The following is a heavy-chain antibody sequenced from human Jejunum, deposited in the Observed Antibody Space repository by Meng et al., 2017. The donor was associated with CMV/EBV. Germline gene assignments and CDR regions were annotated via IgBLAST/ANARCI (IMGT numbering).Heavy chain of an antibody. J-gene: IGHJ4*02. CDR2: INEDGRIT. Sequence: EVQLVESGGGLVQPGGSLRLSCAASGFTFSSYWMHWVRQVPGKGLVWVSRINEDGRITNYADSVRGRFTISRDNVKNTLYLQMNTLRAEDTAMYYCARDVGGVDSGWGQGTLVTVSS. CDR3: ARDVGGVDSG. CDR1: GFTFSSYW. D-gene: IGHD2-21*02. V-gene: IGHV3-74*01.